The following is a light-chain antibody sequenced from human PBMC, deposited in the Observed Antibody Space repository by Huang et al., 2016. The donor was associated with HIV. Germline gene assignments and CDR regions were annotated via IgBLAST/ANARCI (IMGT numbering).Light chain of an antibody. CDR1: QSVSASN. V-gene: IGKV3-20*01. CDR2: GAS. J-gene: IGKJ2*01. CDR3: QHYGTLFT. Sequence: EIILTQSPATLSLSPGERATLSCSASQSVSASNLAWYQQKLGQAPRLLIYGASTRATGIADRFSASGSGTDFTLTISRLEPEDFAVYYCQHYGTLFTFGQGTEVEIK.